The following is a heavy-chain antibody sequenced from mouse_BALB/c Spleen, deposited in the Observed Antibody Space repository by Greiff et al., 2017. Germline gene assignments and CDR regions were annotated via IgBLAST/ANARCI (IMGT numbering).Heavy chain of an antibody. J-gene: IGHJ2*01. V-gene: IGHV1-42*01. CDR1: GYSFTDYY. CDR3: ASRGYFDY. Sequence: EVQRVESGPELVKTGASVKISCKASGYSFTDYYMHWVKQSPEKSFEWIGEINPSTGGTSYNQKFKGKATLTVDKSSSTAYMQLKSLTSEDSAVYYCASRGYFDYWGQGTTLTVSS. CDR2: INPSTGGT.